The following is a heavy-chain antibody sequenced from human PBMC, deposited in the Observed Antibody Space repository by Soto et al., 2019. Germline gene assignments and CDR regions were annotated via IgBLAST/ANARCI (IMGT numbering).Heavy chain of an antibody. J-gene: IGHJ3*02. Sequence: PGGSLRLSCAASGFTFSSYSMNWVRQAPGKGLEWVSSISSSSSYIYYADSVKGRFTISRDNAKNSLYLQMNSLRAEDTAVYYCARNERGNYGSGSYPNDAFDIWGQGTMVTVSS. CDR3: ARNERGNYGSGSYPNDAFDI. V-gene: IGHV3-21*01. CDR1: GFTFSSYS. CDR2: ISSSSSYI. D-gene: IGHD3-10*01.